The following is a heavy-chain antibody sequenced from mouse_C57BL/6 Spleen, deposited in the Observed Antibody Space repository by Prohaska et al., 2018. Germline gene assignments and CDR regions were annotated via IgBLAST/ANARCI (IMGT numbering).Heavy chain of an antibody. Sequence: CKASGYTFTDYEMHWVKQTPVHGLEWIGAIDPETGGTAYNQKFKGKAILTADKSSSRAYMEVRSLTSEDSAVYYCTRLGTTVVAQYFDVWGTGTTVTVSS. CDR2: IDPETGGT. V-gene: IGHV1-15*01. CDR3: TRLGTTVVAQYFDV. J-gene: IGHJ1*03. D-gene: IGHD1-1*01. CDR1: GYTFTDYE.